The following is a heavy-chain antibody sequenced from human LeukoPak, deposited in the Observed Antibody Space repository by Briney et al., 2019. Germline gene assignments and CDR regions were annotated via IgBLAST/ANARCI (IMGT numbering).Heavy chain of an antibody. CDR1: GYSFTSYW. V-gene: IGHV5-51*01. CDR2: IYPGDSDT. D-gene: IGHD3-22*01. CDR3: ARSASGSGYYLRAAGPYYYGMDV. J-gene: IGHJ6*02. Sequence: GESLKISCKGSGYSFTSYWIGWVRQMPGKGLEWMGIIYPGDSDTRYSPSFQGQVTISADKSISTAYLQWSSLKASDTAMYYCARSASGSGYYLRAAGPYYYGMDVWGQGTTVTVSS.